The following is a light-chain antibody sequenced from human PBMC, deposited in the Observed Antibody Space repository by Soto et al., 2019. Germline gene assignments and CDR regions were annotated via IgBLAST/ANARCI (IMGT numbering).Light chain of an antibody. J-gene: IGKJ1*01. V-gene: IGKV3-20*01. CDR1: QSVSSNY. Sequence: EIVLTQSPGTLSLSPGERATLSYRASQSVSSNYLAWYQQKPGQAPRLLIYGASNRATGIPDRFSGSGSETDFTLTISRLEPEDFAVYYCQQYGSSPQTFGQGSKVEIK. CDR2: GAS. CDR3: QQYGSSPQT.